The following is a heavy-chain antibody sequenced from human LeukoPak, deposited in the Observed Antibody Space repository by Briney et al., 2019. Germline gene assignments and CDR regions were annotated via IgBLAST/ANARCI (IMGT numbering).Heavy chain of an antibody. Sequence: GGSLRLSCAASGFTFSSYAMSWVRQAPGKGLEWVSAISGSGGSTYYADSVKGRFTISRDNSKNSLYLQMNSLRAEDTAVYYCARGRAYYDILTGYPDYWGQGTLVTVSS. CDR3: ARGRAYYDILTGYPDY. V-gene: IGHV3-23*01. D-gene: IGHD3-9*01. CDR2: ISGSGGST. J-gene: IGHJ4*02. CDR1: GFTFSSYA.